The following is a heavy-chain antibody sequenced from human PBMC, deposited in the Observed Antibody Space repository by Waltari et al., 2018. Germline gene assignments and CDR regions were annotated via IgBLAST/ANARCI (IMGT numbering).Heavy chain of an antibody. Sequence: QLQLQESGPGLVKPSETLSLTCTVSGGSISSSSYYWGWIRQPPGKGLEWIGSIYYSGRTCYNPSLKGRVTISVDTSKNQFSLKRISVTAADTAVYYCASTLDYDFWSGTQTGFDPGGQGTLVTVSS. CDR3: ASTLDYDFWSGTQTGFDP. CDR2: IYYSGRT. D-gene: IGHD3-3*01. J-gene: IGHJ5*02. CDR1: GGSISSSSYY. V-gene: IGHV4-39*01.